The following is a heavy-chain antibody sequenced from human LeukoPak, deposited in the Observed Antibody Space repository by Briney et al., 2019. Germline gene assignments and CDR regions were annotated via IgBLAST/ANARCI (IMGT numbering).Heavy chain of an antibody. Sequence: GGSLRLSCAASGFTFSRYSMFWFRQVPGEGLVPVSRVSDDGKTTLYADSVKGRFTTSRDNAKNTVYLQMASLRVEDTAAYFCAAGGRSGYWGQGTLVTVSS. CDR2: VSDDGKTT. D-gene: IGHD2-15*01. CDR1: GFTFSRYS. J-gene: IGHJ4*02. V-gene: IGHV3-74*01. CDR3: AAGGRSGY.